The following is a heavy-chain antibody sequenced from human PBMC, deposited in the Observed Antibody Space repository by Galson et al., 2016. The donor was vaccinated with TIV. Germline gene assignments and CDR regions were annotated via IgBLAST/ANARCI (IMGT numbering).Heavy chain of an antibody. D-gene: IGHD2-8*02. CDR1: GDSISTSIW. V-gene: IGHV4-4*02. CDR3: VLALVVPKSFQA. CDR2: VYHSGGN. Sequence: ETLSLTCAVSGDSISTSIWWTWVRQPPGKGLEWIGEVYHSGGNNYNPSLKSRISMSLDKSKNEFSLTLTSVTAADTAVYYCVLALVVPKSFQACGQGTLVCVSA. J-gene: IGHJ1*01.